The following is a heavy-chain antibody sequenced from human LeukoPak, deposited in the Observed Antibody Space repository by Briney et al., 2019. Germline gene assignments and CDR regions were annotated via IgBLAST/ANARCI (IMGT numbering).Heavy chain of an antibody. CDR3: ARDHNGWLQLGGAFDI. CDR1: GGTFSSYA. D-gene: IGHD5-24*01. CDR2: IIPILGIA. J-gene: IGHJ3*02. Sequence: SVKVSCKASGGTFSSYAISWVRQAPGQGLEWMGRIIPILGIANYAQKFQGRVTITADKSTSTAYMELSSLRSDDTAVYYCARDHNGWLQLGGAFDIWGQGTMVTVSS. V-gene: IGHV1-69*04.